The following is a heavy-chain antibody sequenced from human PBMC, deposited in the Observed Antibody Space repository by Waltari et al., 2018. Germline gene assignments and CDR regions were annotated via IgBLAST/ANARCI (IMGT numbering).Heavy chain of an antibody. J-gene: IGHJ2*01. Sequence: VQLQETGRGLVEPSQSMSLTCTVSRCSSIGAGCYWSWIRQHPGKGLEWIGYIYYSGSTDYYPYLKSRVTITVDTSKNQFFLKLSTGTAADTAVYYCAALTTVTTIYFDYWGRGTLVTVSS. D-gene: IGHD4-17*01. CDR3: AALTTVTTIYFDY. CDR1: RCSSIGAGCY. V-gene: IGHV4-31*03. CDR2: IYYSGST.